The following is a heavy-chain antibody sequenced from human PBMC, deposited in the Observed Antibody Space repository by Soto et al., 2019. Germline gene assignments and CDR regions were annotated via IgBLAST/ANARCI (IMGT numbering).Heavy chain of an antibody. CDR3: ATGRSSWYGIRSLSPDYGMDV. J-gene: IGHJ6*02. V-gene: IGHV1-24*01. CDR1: GYTLTELF. Sequence: GASVKVSCKVSGYTLTELFMHWVRQAPGKRLEWKGSFDPEDGETIYAQKFQGRVTMTEDTSTDTAYMELSSLRSEDTAVYYCATGRSSWYGIRSLSPDYGMDVWGQGTTVTVSS. D-gene: IGHD6-13*01. CDR2: FDPEDGET.